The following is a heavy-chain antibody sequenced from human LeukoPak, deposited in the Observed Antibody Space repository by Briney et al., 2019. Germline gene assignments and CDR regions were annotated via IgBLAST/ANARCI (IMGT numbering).Heavy chain of an antibody. CDR1: GYTFTSYG. CDR2: ISAYNGNT. V-gene: IGHV1-18*01. D-gene: IGHD3-10*01. Sequence: ASVKVSCRASGYTFTSYGISWVRQAPGQGLEWMGWISAYNGNTNYAQKLQGRVTMTTDTSTSTAYMELRSLRSDDTAVYYCARDRAWRFGELSDYWGQGTLVTVSS. CDR3: ARDRAWRFGELSDY. J-gene: IGHJ4*02.